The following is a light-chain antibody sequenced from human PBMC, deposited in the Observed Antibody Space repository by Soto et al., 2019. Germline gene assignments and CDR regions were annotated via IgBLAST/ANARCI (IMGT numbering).Light chain of an antibody. Sequence: QSALTQPPSASGSPGQSVTISCTGTSSDVGGYNYVSWYQQHPGKAPKLMIYEVSKRPSGVPDRFSGSKSGNTASLTVSGLQGEDEADYYCSSYAGNKNVFGTGTKLTVL. CDR3: SSYAGNKNV. CDR2: EVS. V-gene: IGLV2-8*01. CDR1: SSDVGGYNY. J-gene: IGLJ1*01.